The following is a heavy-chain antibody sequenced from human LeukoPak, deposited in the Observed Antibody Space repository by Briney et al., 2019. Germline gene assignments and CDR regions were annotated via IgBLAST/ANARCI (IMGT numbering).Heavy chain of an antibody. CDR1: GFTFSSYS. D-gene: IGHD3-3*01. Sequence: GGSLRLSCAASGFTFSSYSMNWVRQAPGKGLEWVSYISSSSSYIYYADSVKGRFTISRDNAKNSLYLQMNSLRADDTAVYYCARDRVGSADFWSGYYTGTFDYWGQGTLVTVSS. CDR2: ISSSSSYI. CDR3: ARDRVGSADFWSGYYTGTFDY. V-gene: IGHV3-21*01. J-gene: IGHJ4*02.